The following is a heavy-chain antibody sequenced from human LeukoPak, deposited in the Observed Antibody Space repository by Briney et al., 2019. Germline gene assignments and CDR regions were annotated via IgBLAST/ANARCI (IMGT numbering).Heavy chain of an antibody. J-gene: IGHJ4*02. CDR3: ATSYSSSWPEIDY. Sequence: SETLSLTCTVSSGSISSYYWSWIRQPPGKGPEWIGTMYYSGSTYYNPSLESRLTMSVDTSKNQFSLKLSSVTAADTALYYCATSYSSSWPEIDYWGQGTVVTVSS. D-gene: IGHD6-13*01. CDR1: SGSISSYY. V-gene: IGHV4-59*04. CDR2: MYYSGST.